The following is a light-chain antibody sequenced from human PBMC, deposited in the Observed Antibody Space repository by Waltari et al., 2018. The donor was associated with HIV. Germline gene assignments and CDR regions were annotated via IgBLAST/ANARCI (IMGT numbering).Light chain of an antibody. CDR3: SSYTGSNTLGV. Sequence: QSALTQPASVSGSPGQSITISCTGASSDIGRYNYVSWYQQHPDKAPKLIIYDVSSRPSGISDRFSGSKSCNTASLTISGLQDEDEADYYCSSYTGSNTLGVIGTGTRVTVL. CDR1: SSDIGRYNY. CDR2: DVS. J-gene: IGLJ1*01. V-gene: IGLV2-14*03.